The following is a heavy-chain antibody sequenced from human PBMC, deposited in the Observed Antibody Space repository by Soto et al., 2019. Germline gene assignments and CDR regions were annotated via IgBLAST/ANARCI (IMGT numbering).Heavy chain of an antibody. D-gene: IGHD1-20*01. J-gene: IGHJ5*02. CDR2: IYYSGST. V-gene: IGHV4-31*03. CDR3: ARQYNRNWFDP. CDR1: GGSISSGGYY. Sequence: SETPSLTCTVSGGSISSGGYYWSWIRQHPGKGLEWIGYIYYSGSTYYNPSLKSRVTISVDTSKNQFSLKLSSVTAADTAVYYCARQYNRNWFDPWGQGTLVTVSS.